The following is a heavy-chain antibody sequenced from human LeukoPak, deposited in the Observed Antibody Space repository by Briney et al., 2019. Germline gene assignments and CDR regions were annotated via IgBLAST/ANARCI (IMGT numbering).Heavy chain of an antibody. CDR1: GYTFTGHY. V-gene: IGHV1-2*02. CDR2: INPNSGGT. Sequence: ASVKVSCKASGYTFTGHYMHWVRQAPGQGLEWMGWINPNSGGTNYAQKFQGRVTMTRDTSISTAYMELSRLRSDDTAVYYCARTPRYYYDSSGFDRILDYWGQGTLVTVSS. D-gene: IGHD3-22*01. J-gene: IGHJ4*02. CDR3: ARTPRYYYDSSGFDRILDY.